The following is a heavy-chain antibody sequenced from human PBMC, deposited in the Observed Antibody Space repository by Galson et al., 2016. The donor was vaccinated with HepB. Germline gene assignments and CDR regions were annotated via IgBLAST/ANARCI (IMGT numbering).Heavy chain of an antibody. J-gene: IGHJ4*02. Sequence: SETLSLTCSVSGASVSSPTSFWTWIRQPPGKGLEWIGFVFYDERIGYDPSFKSRVTISLDTSNNQFSLKLTSVTTADTAVYYCAKIGWGGDSWGPGALVAVSS. D-gene: IGHD3-10*01. CDR3: AKIGWGGDS. CDR1: GASVSSPTSF. V-gene: IGHV4-61*01. CDR2: VFYDERI.